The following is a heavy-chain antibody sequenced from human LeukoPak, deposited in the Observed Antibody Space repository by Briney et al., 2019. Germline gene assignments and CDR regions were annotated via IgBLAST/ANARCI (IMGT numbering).Heavy chain of an antibody. J-gene: IGHJ2*01. Sequence: GGSLRLSCAASGFTFSSYSMNWVRQAPGKGLEWVSSISSSSSYIYYADSVKGRFTISRDNAKNSLYLQMNSLRAEDTAVYYCARDFLYFDSSGPGYFDLWGRGTLVTVSS. CDR3: ARDFLYFDSSGPGYFDL. CDR2: ISSSSSYI. D-gene: IGHD3-22*01. CDR1: GFTFSSYS. V-gene: IGHV3-21*01.